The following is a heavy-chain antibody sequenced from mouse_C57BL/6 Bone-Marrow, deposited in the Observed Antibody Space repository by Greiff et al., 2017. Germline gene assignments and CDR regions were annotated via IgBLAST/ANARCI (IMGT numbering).Heavy chain of an antibody. J-gene: IGHJ4*01. V-gene: IGHV1-64*01. D-gene: IGHD2-5*01. Sequence: QVQLKQPGAELVKPGASVKLSCKASGYTFTSYWMHWVKQRPGQGLEWIGMIHPNSGSTNSNEKFKSKATLTVDKSSSTAYMQLSSLTSEDSAVYYCARGNYYSNYVGYYYAMDYWGQGTSVTVSS. CDR2: IHPNSGST. CDR1: GYTFTSYW. CDR3: ARGNYYSNYVGYYYAMDY.